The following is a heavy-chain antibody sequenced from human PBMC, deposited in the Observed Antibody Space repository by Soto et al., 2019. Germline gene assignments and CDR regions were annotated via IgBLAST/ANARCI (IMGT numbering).Heavy chain of an antibody. J-gene: IGHJ6*03. CDR2: ISGSGGST. CDR3: AKEESSSPYYDFWSGYYGAYYYMDV. Sequence: GGSLRLSCAASGFTFSSYAMSWVRQAPGKGLKRVSAISGSGGSTYYADSVKGRFTISRDNSKNTLYLQMNSLRTEDTAVYYCAKEESSSPYYDFWSGYYGAYYYMDVWGKGTTVTVSS. CDR1: GFTFSSYA. V-gene: IGHV3-23*01. D-gene: IGHD3-3*01.